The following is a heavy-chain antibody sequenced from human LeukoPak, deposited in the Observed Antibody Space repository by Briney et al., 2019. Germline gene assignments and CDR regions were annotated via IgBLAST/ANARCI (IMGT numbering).Heavy chain of an antibody. Sequence: SETLSLTCTVSGASISSSSYYWGWIRQPPGKGLEWIGSIYYSGSTYYNPSLKSRVTISVDTSKNQFSLKLSSVTAADTAGYYCANEFRGDYNWVDYGGQETLVTVP. V-gene: IGHV4-39*07. CDR1: GASISSSSYY. CDR2: IYYSGST. J-gene: IGHJ4*02. CDR3: ANEFRGDYNWVDY. D-gene: IGHD4-17*01.